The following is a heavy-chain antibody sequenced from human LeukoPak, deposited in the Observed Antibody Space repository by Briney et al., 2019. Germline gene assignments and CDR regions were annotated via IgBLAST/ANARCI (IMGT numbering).Heavy chain of an antibody. CDR2: INHSGST. CDR1: GGSFSGYY. D-gene: IGHD2-15*01. J-gene: IGHJ4*02. CDR3: ARGPGYCSGGSCYSSGDTAMALDY. V-gene: IGHV4-34*01. Sequence: SETLSLTCAVYGGSFSGYYWSWIRQPPGKGLEWIGEINHSGSTNYNPSLKSRVTISVDTSKNQFSLKLSSVTAADTAVYYCARGPGYCSGGSCYSSGDTAMALDYWGQGTLVTVSS.